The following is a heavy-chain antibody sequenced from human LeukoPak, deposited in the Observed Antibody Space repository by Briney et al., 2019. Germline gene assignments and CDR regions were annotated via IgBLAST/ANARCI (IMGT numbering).Heavy chain of an antibody. V-gene: IGHV1-8*01. CDR2: MNPNSGNT. D-gene: IGHD3-22*01. CDR1: GYTFTSYD. Sequence: ASVKVSCKASGYTFTSYDINWVRQATGQGLEWMGWMNPNSGNTGYAQKFQGRVTMTRNTSISTAYMELSSLRSEDTAVYYCARGFFYSSGYYANPTPDYWGQGTLVTVSS. CDR3: ARGFFYSSGYYANPTPDY. J-gene: IGHJ4*02.